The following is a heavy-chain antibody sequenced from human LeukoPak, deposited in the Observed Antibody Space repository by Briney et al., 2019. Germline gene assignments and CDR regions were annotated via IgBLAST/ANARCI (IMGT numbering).Heavy chain of an antibody. D-gene: IGHD3-22*01. CDR2: IYYSGST. Sequence: SETLSLTCTVSGGSISSYYWSWIRQPPGKGLEWIGYIYYSGSTNYNPFLKSRVTISVDTSKNQFSLKLSSVTAADTAVYYCARVGYYYDSSGYLGGAFDIWGQGTMVTVSS. CDR1: GGSISSYY. CDR3: ARVGYYYDSSGYLGGAFDI. J-gene: IGHJ3*02. V-gene: IGHV4-59*01.